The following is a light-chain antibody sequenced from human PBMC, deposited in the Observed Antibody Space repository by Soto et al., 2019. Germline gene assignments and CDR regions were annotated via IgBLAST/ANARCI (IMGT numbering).Light chain of an antibody. CDR1: SSDVGGYKY. CDR2: DIR. Sequence: QSALTQPASVSGSPGQSITISCTGTSSDVGGYKYVSWYQQHPGKAPKLMIYDIRNRPSGVSNRVSGSKSGNTASLTMSGLQAEDEADYYCSSYTSSSTRVFGTGTKLTVL. J-gene: IGLJ1*01. V-gene: IGLV2-14*03. CDR3: SSYTSSSTRV.